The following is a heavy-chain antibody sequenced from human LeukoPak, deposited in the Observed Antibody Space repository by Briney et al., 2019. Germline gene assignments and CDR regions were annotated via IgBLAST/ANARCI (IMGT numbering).Heavy chain of an antibody. Sequence: GGSLRLFCAASGFTFSIYSINWVRQAPGKGLEWVSFITGNSNYIYYADSVKGRFTISRDNAKNSLYLQMNSLRVEDTAVYYCARDRVSGSGSIDYWGQGTLVTVSS. V-gene: IGHV3-21*01. D-gene: IGHD3-10*01. CDR1: GFTFSIYS. J-gene: IGHJ4*02. CDR2: ITGNSNYI. CDR3: ARDRVSGSGSIDY.